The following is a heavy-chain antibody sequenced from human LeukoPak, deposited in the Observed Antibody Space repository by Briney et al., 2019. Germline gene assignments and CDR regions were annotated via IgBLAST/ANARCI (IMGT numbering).Heavy chain of an antibody. J-gene: IGHJ4*02. Sequence: SETLSLTCTASGYSISSGYYWGWIRQPPGKGLEWIGSIYHSGSTYYNPSLKSRVTISVDTSKNQFSLKLSSVTAADTAVYYCANDYNWNDGGFDYWGQGTLVTVSS. CDR3: ANDYNWNDGGFDY. CDR1: GYSISSGYY. V-gene: IGHV4-38-2*02. D-gene: IGHD1-1*01. CDR2: IYHSGST.